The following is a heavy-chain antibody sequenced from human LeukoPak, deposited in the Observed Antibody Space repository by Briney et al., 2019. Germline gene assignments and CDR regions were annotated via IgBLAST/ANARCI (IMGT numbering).Heavy chain of an antibody. D-gene: IGHD3-3*01. J-gene: IGHJ6*02. Sequence: ASVKVSCKASGYTFTSYDINWVRQATGQGLEWMGWMNPNSGNTGYAQKFQGRVTMTRNTSISTAYMELRSLRSDDTAVYYCARAVLGRYYDFWSGYFPDYYYYGMDVWGQGTTVTVSS. CDR1: GYTFTSYD. CDR2: MNPNSGNT. V-gene: IGHV1-8*01. CDR3: ARAVLGRYYDFWSGYFPDYYYYGMDV.